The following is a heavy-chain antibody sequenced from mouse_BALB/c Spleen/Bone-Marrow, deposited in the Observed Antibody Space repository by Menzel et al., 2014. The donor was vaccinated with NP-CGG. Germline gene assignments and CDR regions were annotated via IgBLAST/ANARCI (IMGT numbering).Heavy chain of an antibody. CDR1: GYTFSTYW. Sequence: VQLQQSGAELAKPGAAVKMSCKAPGYTFSTYWMHWVKQRPGQGLEWIGYINPTTDYTEYNQKFKDEATLTADRSSSTAYMQLSSLTSEDSAVYYCARDVDYWGQGTTLTVSS. CDR2: INPTTDYT. CDR3: ARDVDY. V-gene: IGHV1-7*01. J-gene: IGHJ2*01.